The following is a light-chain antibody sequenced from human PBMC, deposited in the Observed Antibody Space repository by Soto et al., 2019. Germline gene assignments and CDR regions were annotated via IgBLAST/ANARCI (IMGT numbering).Light chain of an antibody. Sequence: QSALTQPDSLSGSPGQSITISCTGSSSDIGGFDLVSWYQQHPGKAPKLLLYEVNKRPSGVSNRFSGSKSGNTASLTISGLQADDEAYYYCCSYVGIRNFVFGGGTKPTVL. CDR2: EVN. V-gene: IGLV2-23*02. CDR3: CSYVGIRNFV. CDR1: SSDIGGFDL. J-gene: IGLJ2*01.